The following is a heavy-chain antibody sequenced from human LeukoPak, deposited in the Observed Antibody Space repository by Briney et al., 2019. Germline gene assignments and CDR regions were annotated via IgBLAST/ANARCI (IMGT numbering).Heavy chain of an antibody. J-gene: IGHJ4*02. D-gene: IGHD3-10*01. CDR1: SGSISSGGYY. CDR3: ARVGYYYGSGSPDY. V-gene: IGHV4-61*02. CDR2: IYTSGSA. Sequence: SQTLSLTCTVSSGSISSGGYYWNWIRQPAGKGLEWIGRIYTSGSANYNPSLKSRVTISVDTSKNQFSLKLSSVTAADTAVYYCARVGYYYGSGSPDYWGQGTLVTVSS.